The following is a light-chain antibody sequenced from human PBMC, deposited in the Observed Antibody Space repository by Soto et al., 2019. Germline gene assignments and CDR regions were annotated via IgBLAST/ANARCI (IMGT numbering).Light chain of an antibody. CDR3: QQRNMWSIT. CDR1: QSFRGL. Sequence: EVVFTQSPVTLSFSPGERATLSCRASQSFRGLLAWYQQKPGKAPRLLIYDAYNRATGIPPRFSGSGSGTDFTLTISSLQPEDSAVYYCQQRNMWSITFGQGTRLEIK. CDR2: DAY. J-gene: IGKJ5*01. V-gene: IGKV3-11*01.